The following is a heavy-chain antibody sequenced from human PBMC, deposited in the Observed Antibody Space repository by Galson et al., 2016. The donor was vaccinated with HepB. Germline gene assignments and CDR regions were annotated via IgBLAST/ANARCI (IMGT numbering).Heavy chain of an antibody. CDR1: GYTFTNYN. J-gene: IGHJ5*02. CDR3: TRDRDGGSGRFDH. Sequence: SVKVSCKASGYTFTNYNIHWVRQAPGQGLEWMGWISPKTGYTEYAQKFQARVAMTRETSITTVYMELTRLTSEDTAVYYCTRDRDGGSGRFDHWGQGSLVTVSS. D-gene: IGHD3-10*01. V-gene: IGHV1-2*02. CDR2: ISPKTGYT.